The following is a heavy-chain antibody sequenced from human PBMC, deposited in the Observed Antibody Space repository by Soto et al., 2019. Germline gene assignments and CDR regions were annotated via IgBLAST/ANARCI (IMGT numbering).Heavy chain of an antibody. CDR3: ARLVWSYGTWFDP. Sequence: SETLSLTCAVHGGSFSGYSWTWIRQSLGKGLEWIGQINGGGSTNYHPSLKSRVTISVDTSKNQFSLKLSSVTAADTAVYYCARLVWSYGTWFDPWGQGTLVTVSS. D-gene: IGHD5-18*01. CDR2: INGGGST. J-gene: IGHJ5*02. CDR1: GGSFSGYS. V-gene: IGHV4-34*01.